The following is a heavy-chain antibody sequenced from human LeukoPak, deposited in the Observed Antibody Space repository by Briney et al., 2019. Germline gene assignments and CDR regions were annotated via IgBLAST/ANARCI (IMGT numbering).Heavy chain of an antibody. CDR3: AKSSYYDSSGYYREYYFDF. D-gene: IGHD3-22*01. V-gene: IGHV3-23*01. J-gene: IGHJ4*02. Sequence: GGSLRLSCAASGFTFSSFAINWVRQAPGKGLEWASVITGSGSGADYADSVKGRFTISRDNSKNTLYLQMNSLRDEDTAVYYCAKSSYYDSSGYYREYYFDFWGQGTLVTVSS. CDR2: ITGSGSGA. CDR1: GFTFSSFA.